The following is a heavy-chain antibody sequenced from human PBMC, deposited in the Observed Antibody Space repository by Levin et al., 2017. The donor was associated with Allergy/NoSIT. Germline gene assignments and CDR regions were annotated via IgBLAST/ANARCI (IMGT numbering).Heavy chain of an antibody. CDR1: GDSISSSIYH. CDR2: FYNSGRT. V-gene: IGHV4-39*01. D-gene: IGHD5-24*01. CDR3: ARRSPANFINSFDP. Sequence: SETLSLTCTVSGDSISSSIYHWGWIRQPPGKGLEWIGTFYNSGRTSYNPSLKRRVTISVDTSKNQLSLKLNSVTAADTALYYCARRSPANFINSFDPWGPGTLVTVSS. J-gene: IGHJ5*02.